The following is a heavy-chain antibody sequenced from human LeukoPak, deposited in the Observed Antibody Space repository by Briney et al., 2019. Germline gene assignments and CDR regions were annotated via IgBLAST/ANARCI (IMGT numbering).Heavy chain of an antibody. CDR1: GGSFSGYY. Sequence: PSETLSLTCAVYGGSFSGYYWSWIRQPPGKGLEWIGEINHSGSTNYNPSLKSRVTISVDTSKNQFSLKLSSVTAADTAVYYCASWNREGFYYWGQGTLVTVSS. CDR3: ASWNREGFYY. CDR2: INHSGST. V-gene: IGHV4-34*01. J-gene: IGHJ4*02. D-gene: IGHD1-1*01.